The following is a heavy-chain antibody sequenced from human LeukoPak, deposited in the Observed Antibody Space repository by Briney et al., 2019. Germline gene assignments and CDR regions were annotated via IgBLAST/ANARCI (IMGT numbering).Heavy chain of an antibody. J-gene: IGHJ6*02. CDR3: ARAAPYDIFPGVYYYYGMDV. D-gene: IGHD3-9*01. CDR2: IWYDDSNK. CDR1: GFTYSTHG. V-gene: IGHV3-33*01. Sequence: PGPSLTLSCAASGFTYSTHGTHWPRHTPGKSREWLPVIWYDDSNKYYGHSVKGRFTLSRENSKDTLYPQMHSLRAEDTAVYYCARAAPYDIFPGVYYYYGMDVSGQGTTVTASS.